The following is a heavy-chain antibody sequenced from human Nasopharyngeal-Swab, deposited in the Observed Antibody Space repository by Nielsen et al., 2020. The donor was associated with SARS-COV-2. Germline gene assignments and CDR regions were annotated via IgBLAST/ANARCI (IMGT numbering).Heavy chain of an antibody. D-gene: IGHD6-19*01. Sequence: GESLKIPCKGSGYSFTSYWIGRVRQMPGKGLEWMGIIYPGYSDTRYSPSFQGQVTISTDKSISTAYLQWSSLKASDTAMYYCARHGVRGAGGWFYYFDYWGQGTLVTVSS. CDR3: ARHGVRGAGGWFYYFDY. CDR1: GYSFTSYW. J-gene: IGHJ4*02. CDR2: IYPGYSDT. V-gene: IGHV5-51*01.